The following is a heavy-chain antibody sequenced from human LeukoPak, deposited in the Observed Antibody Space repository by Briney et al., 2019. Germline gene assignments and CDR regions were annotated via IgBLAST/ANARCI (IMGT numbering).Heavy chain of an antibody. Sequence: GGSLRLSCAVSGFTVRSNYMSWVRQAPGKGLEWVSYISSSGSTIYYADSVKGRFTISRDNAKNSLYLQMNSLRAEDTAVYYCARAGSGRSPDWFDPWGRGTLVTVSS. V-gene: IGHV3-11*04. CDR1: GFTVRSNY. J-gene: IGHJ5*02. CDR3: ARAGSGRSPDWFDP. D-gene: IGHD1-26*01. CDR2: ISSSGSTI.